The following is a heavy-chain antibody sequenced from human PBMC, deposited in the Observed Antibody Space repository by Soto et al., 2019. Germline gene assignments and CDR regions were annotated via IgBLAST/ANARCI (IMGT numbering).Heavy chain of an antibody. CDR3: ARSGYCSGGSCYQAGGMDV. CDR2: ITPFNGNT. Sequence: SVKVSCKASGYTFTYRYLHWVRQAPGQALEWMGWITPFNGNTNYAQKFQDRVTITRDRSMSTAYMELSSLRSEDTAMYYCARSGYCSGGSCYQAGGMDVWGQGTTVTVSS. J-gene: IGHJ6*02. CDR1: GYTFTYRY. V-gene: IGHV1-45*02. D-gene: IGHD2-15*01.